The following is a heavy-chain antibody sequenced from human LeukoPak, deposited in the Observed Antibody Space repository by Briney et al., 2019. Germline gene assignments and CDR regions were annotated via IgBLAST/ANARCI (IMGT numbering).Heavy chain of an antibody. Sequence: SETPSLTCAVYGGSFSGYYWSWIRQPPWKGLEWIGEINHSGSTNYNPSLKSRVTISVDTSKNQFSLKLSSVTAADTAVYYCARTSSYYDILTGLHQYYFDYWGQGTLVTVSS. CDR2: INHSGST. V-gene: IGHV4-34*01. D-gene: IGHD3-9*01. J-gene: IGHJ4*02. CDR3: ARTSSYYDILTGLHQYYFDY. CDR1: GGSFSGYY.